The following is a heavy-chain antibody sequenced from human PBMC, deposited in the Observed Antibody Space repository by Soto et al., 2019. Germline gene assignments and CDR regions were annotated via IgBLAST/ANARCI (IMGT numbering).Heavy chain of an antibody. V-gene: IGHV3-30*18. CDR3: AKDTLYPVVSYFYYGLDV. CDR2: ISFDGANH. Sequence: QGQLVESGGGVVQTGQSLRLSCAASGFVFSDYGLHWVRQAPGKGLEWLAAISFDGANHFYADSVRGRFTISRDNSNNTLYLHMNSLRPEVSAVYFCAKDTLYPVVSYFYYGLDVWGQGTTVTVSS. D-gene: IGHD2-8*01. J-gene: IGHJ6*02. CDR1: GFVFSDYG.